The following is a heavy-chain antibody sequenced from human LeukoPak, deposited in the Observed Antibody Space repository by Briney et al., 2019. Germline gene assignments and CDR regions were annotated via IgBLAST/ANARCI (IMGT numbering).Heavy chain of an antibody. CDR3: ARGPRTSPRNWFDP. J-gene: IGHJ5*02. Sequence: SETLSLTCAVYGGSFSGYYWSWIREPPGKGLEWIGEINHSGSTNYNPSLKSRVTISVDASKNQFSLKLSSVTAADTAVYYCARGPRTSPRNWFDPWGQGTLVTVSS. V-gene: IGHV4-34*01. CDR1: GGSFSGYY. D-gene: IGHD2-2*01. CDR2: INHSGST.